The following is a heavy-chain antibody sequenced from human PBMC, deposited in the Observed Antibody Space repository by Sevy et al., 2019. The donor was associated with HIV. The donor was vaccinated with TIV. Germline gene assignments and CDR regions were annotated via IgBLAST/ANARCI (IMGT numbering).Heavy chain of an antibody. Sequence: ASVKVSCKASEYTFTTYDINWVRQAPGQGLEWMGWMNPNTGNMGYAQTFQGRVTMTRDTSTSTAYMELSSLTSEDTAMYYCARNRAHDYWGQGTLVTVSS. CDR3: ARNRAHDY. V-gene: IGHV1-8*01. CDR2: MNPNTGNM. CDR1: EYTFTTYD. J-gene: IGHJ4*02.